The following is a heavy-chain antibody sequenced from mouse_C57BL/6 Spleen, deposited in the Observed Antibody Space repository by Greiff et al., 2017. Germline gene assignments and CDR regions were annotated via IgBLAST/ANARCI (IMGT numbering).Heavy chain of an antibody. CDR2: INPSSGYT. J-gene: IGHJ1*03. CDR1: GYTFTSYW. V-gene: IGHV1-7*01. CDR3: AIYDYDGYFDV. D-gene: IGHD2-4*01. Sequence: VQLQQSGAELAKPGASVKLSCKASGYTFTSYWMHWVKQRPGQGLEWIGYINPSSGYTKYNQKFKDKATLTADKSSSTAYMQLSSLTYEYSAVYYYAIYDYDGYFDVWGTGTTVTVSS.